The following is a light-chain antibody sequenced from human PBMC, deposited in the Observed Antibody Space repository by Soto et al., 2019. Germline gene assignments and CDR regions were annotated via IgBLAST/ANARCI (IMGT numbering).Light chain of an antibody. Sequence: EIVMTQSPDIMSVSPGERATLSCRASQSLSNNLAWYQQRPGQAPRLLMYAAYTRATGIPARFSGSGSGTEFTLTISSLQSEESAVYYCQQYNDWPRTFGQGTKVEIK. V-gene: IGKV3-15*01. J-gene: IGKJ1*01. CDR1: QSLSNN. CDR3: QQYNDWPRT. CDR2: AAY.